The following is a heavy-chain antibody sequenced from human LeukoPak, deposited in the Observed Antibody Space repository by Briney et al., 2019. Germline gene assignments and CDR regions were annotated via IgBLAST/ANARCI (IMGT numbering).Heavy chain of an antibody. D-gene: IGHD3-9*01. CDR1: GISISRGGYY. J-gene: IGHJ3*02. CDR2: IYYSGST. V-gene: IGHV4-31*03. Sequence: SQTLSLTCTVSGISISRGGYYWSWIRQHPGKGLEWIGYIYYSGSTYYNPSLKSRVTISVDTSKNQFSLKLSSVTAADTAVYYCASGSYYDILSGYYMVAFDIWGQGTMVTVSS. CDR3: ASGSYYDILSGYYMVAFDI.